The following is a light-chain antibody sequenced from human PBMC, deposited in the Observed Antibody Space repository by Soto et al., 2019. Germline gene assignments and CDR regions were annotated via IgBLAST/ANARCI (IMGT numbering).Light chain of an antibody. CDR3: QSFDSSLTVGV. CDR2: ASN. CDR1: SSNIGAGYD. V-gene: IGLV1-40*01. Sequence: QAVVTQPPSVSGAPGQRVTISCTGSSSNIGAGYDVQWYQQLPGTVPKLLIYASNNRPSGVPDRFSGSKSDTSASLAITGLQAEDEADYYCQSFDSSLTVGVFGGGTKVTVL. J-gene: IGLJ3*02.